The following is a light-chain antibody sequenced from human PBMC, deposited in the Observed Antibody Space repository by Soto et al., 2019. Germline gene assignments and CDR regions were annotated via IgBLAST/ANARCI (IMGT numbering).Light chain of an antibody. CDR2: EVS. J-gene: IGLJ1*01. CDR1: SSDVGGYNH. V-gene: IGLV2-14*01. Sequence: QSALTQPASVSGSPGQSITISCTGTSSDVGGYNHVSWYQQYPGKAPKLMIYEVSNRPSGVSNRFSGSKSGNTASLTISGLQAEDEADYYCSSYTSSSALYVFGTGTKLTVL. CDR3: SSYTSSSALYV.